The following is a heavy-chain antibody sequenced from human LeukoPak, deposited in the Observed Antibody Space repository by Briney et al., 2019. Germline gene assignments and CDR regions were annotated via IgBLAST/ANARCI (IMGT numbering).Heavy chain of an antibody. J-gene: IGHJ3*02. V-gene: IGHV1-18*01. CDR2: ISAYNGNT. Sequence: GASVKVSCKASGYTFTSYGISWVRQAPGQGLEWMGWISAYNGNTNYAQKLQGRVTMTTVTSTSTVYMELRSLTSDDTAVYYCARAKTLEPTPSNAFDIWGQGTMVTVSS. CDR3: ARAKTLEPTPSNAFDI. CDR1: GYTFTSYG. D-gene: IGHD1-1*01.